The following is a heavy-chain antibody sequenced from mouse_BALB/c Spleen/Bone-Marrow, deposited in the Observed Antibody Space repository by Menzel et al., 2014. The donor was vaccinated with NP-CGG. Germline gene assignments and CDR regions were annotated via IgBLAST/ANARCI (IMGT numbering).Heavy chain of an antibody. Sequence: VQLQQSGAELAKPGASVKMSCKASGYTFTTYWMHWVEQRPGQGLEWIGYINPSTGYTEYIQKFKDKATLTADKSSSTAYMQLNSLTSEDSSVYYCVLITPVVSDYWGQGTTLTVSS. CDR3: VLITPVVSDY. CDR2: INPSTGYT. CDR1: GYTFTTYW. J-gene: IGHJ2*01. D-gene: IGHD1-1*01. V-gene: IGHV1-7*01.